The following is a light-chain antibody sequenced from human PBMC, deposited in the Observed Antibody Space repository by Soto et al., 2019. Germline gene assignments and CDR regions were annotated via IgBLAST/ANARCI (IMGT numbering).Light chain of an antibody. J-gene: IGLJ1*01. CDR1: SSDIGAGSE. V-gene: IGLV1-40*01. CDR3: QSYDNSLSAYV. CDR2: GST. Sequence: QSVLTQPPSLSGAPGQRVTISCTGSSSDIGAGSEVHWYQQLPGTAPKLLIFGSTNRPSGVPDRFSGSKSATSASLAITGLQAADEADYYCQSYDNSLSAYVFGTGTKVT.